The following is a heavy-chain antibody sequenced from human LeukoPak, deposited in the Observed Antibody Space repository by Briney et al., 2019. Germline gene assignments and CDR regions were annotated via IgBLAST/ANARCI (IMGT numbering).Heavy chain of an antibody. V-gene: IGHV4-59*08. CDR2: IYHSGST. CDR3: ASFYTSTSLVGATGGSYYFDY. CDR1: GGSISNYY. J-gene: IGHJ4*02. D-gene: IGHD1-26*01. Sequence: SETLSLTCTVSGGSISNYYWSWIRQPPGKGLEWIGSIYHSGSTYYNPSLKSRVTISVDTSKNQFSLKLSSVTAADTAVYYCASFYTSTSLVGATGGSYYFDYWGQGTLVTVSS.